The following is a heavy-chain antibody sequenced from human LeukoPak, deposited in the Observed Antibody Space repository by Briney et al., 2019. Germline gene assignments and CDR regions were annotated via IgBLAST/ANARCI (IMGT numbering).Heavy chain of an antibody. CDR2: INPNSGGT. V-gene: IGHV1-2*02. D-gene: IGHD6-6*01. Sequence: ASVKVSCKTSGYTFTGYYMHWVRQAPGQGLEWMGWINPNSGGTNYAQKFQGRVTMTRDTSISTAYMELSRLRSDDTAAYYCARVKYSSSPHSNWGQGTLVTVSS. CDR1: GYTFTGYY. J-gene: IGHJ4*02. CDR3: ARVKYSSSPHSN.